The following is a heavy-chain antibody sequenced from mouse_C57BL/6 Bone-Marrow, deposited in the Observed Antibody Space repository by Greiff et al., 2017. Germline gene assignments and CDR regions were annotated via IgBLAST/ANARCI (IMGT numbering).Heavy chain of an antibody. J-gene: IGHJ1*03. CDR1: GYTFTNYW. V-gene: IGHV1-63*01. CDR3: AVYSNWYFDV. Sequence: VQLQQSGAELVRPGTSVKMSCKASGYTFTNYWIGWAKQRPGHGLEWIGDIYPGGGYTNYNEKFKGKATLTAVKSSSTAYMQFSSLTSEDSAIYYCAVYSNWYFDVWGTGTTVTVSS. CDR2: IYPGGGYT. D-gene: IGHD2-5*01.